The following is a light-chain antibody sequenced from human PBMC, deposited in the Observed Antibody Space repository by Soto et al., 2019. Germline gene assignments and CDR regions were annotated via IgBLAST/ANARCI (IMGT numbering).Light chain of an antibody. Sequence: QSALTQPASVSGSPGQSITISCTGTNSDVGAYNYVSWFQQHPGKAPKLIIFEVSNRPSGVSHRFSGSKSGNTASLTISGLQTEDEADYYCISYTITSILVFGGGTKLTVL. V-gene: IGLV2-14*01. J-gene: IGLJ3*02. CDR2: EVS. CDR1: NSDVGAYNY. CDR3: ISYTITSILV.